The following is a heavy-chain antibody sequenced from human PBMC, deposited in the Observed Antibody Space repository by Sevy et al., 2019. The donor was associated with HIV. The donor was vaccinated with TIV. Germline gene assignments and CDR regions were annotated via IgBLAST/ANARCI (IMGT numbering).Heavy chain of an antibody. D-gene: IGHD6-6*01. V-gene: IGHV3-7*01. CDR3: AREWHSSFDY. J-gene: IGHJ4*02. CDR1: GFSFSSYW. Sequence: GGSLRLSCAASGFSFSSYWMSWLRQAPGKGLEWVASIKQDGSEKYYVDCLKGRFSISKDNAKNSLYLQMNSLRVEDTAIYFCAREWHSSFDYWGQGTLVTVSS. CDR2: IKQDGSEK.